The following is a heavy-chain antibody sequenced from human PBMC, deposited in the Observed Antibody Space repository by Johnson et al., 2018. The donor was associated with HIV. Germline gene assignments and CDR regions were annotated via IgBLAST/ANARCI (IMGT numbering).Heavy chain of an antibody. CDR1: GFSFDDYG. CDR3: ARVGRSGGSITDAFDI. J-gene: IGHJ3*02. CDR2: INWNGGST. V-gene: IGHV3-20*04. Sequence: VQLVESGGGLVQPGRSLRLSCAASGFSFDDYGMSWVRQAPGKGLEWVSNINWNGGSTGYADSVKGRFTISRDNAKNSLYVQMNSLRAEDTALYYCARVGRSGGSITDAFDIWGQGTMVTVSS. D-gene: IGHD2-15*01.